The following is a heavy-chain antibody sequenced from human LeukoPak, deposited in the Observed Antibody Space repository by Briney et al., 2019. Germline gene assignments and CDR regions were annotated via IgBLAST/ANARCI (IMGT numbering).Heavy chain of an antibody. J-gene: IGHJ5*01. Sequence: PSETLSLTCTVSGDSITSNYWSWLRQPPGKGLEWIGYIYDSGSTKYNPSLKSRVTISVDTSKNQFSLKLTSVTAADTAVYYCARCRDESADYWFTSWGQGTLVTVSS. D-gene: IGHD5-24*01. CDR1: GDSITSNY. V-gene: IGHV4-59*01. CDR3: ARCRDESADYWFTS. CDR2: IYDSGST.